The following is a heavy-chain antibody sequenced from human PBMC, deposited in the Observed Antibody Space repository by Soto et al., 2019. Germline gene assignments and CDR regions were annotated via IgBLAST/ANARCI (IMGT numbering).Heavy chain of an antibody. CDR2: INHSGST. Sequence: SETLSLTCAVYVGSFSGYYWSWIRQPPGKGLEWIGEINHSGSTNYNPSLKIRVTISVDTSKNQFSLKLSSVTAADTAVYYCARAYCSGGSCYSVYYYGMEVWGQGTTVTVSS. J-gene: IGHJ6*02. CDR1: VGSFSGYY. V-gene: IGHV4-34*01. D-gene: IGHD2-15*01. CDR3: ARAYCSGGSCYSVYYYGMEV.